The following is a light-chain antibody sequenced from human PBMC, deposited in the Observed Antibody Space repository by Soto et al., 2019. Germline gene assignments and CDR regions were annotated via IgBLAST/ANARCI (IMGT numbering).Light chain of an antibody. J-gene: IGKJ2*01. CDR3: QKYNNWPPYT. V-gene: IGKV3-15*01. CDR1: QDISSN. Sequence: EIVMTQSPATLSVTPGERATLSCSASQDISSNLAWYQQKPGQAPRLLIYDASTRATGIPARFSGNGSETGFTLTITSLQSEDFAVYYCQKYNNWPPYTFGQGTKVDIK. CDR2: DAS.